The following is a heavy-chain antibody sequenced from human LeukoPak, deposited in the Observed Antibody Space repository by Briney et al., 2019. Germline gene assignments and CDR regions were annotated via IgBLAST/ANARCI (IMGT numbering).Heavy chain of an antibody. CDR1: GVSISRGGYY. D-gene: IGHD6-19*01. CDR3: AREAVAGPDSFDY. V-gene: IGHV4-39*07. CDR2: IYYSGST. Sequence: SQTLSLTCAVSGVSISRGGYYWSWIRQPPGKGLEWIGSIYYSGSTYYNPSLKSRVTISVDTSKNQFSLKLSSVTAADTAVYYCAREAVAGPDSFDYWGQGTLVTVSS. J-gene: IGHJ4*02.